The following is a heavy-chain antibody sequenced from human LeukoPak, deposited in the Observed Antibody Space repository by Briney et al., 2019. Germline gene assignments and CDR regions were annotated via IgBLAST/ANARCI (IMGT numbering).Heavy chain of an antibody. J-gene: IGHJ5*02. V-gene: IGHV1-69*13. Sequence: GASVKVSCKASGGTFSSYAISWVRQAPGQGLEWMGGIIPIFGTANYAQKFQGRVTITADESTSTAYMELSSLRSEDTAVYFCAGAPRYSSSWPNNWFDPWGQGTLVTVSS. CDR1: GGTFSSYA. CDR2: IIPIFGTA. CDR3: AGAPRYSSSWPNNWFDP. D-gene: IGHD6-13*01.